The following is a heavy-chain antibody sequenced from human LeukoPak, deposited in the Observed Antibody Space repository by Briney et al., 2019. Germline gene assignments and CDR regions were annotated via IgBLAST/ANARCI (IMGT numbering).Heavy chain of an antibody. Sequence: SETLSLTCAVYGGSFSGYYWSWIRQPPGKGLEWIGYIYYSGSTNYNPSLKSRVTISVDTSKNQFSLKLSSVTAADTAVYYCARAGMATPYNWFDPWGQGTLVTVSS. CDR1: GGSFSGYY. J-gene: IGHJ5*02. V-gene: IGHV4-59*01. CDR3: ARAGMATPYNWFDP. CDR2: IYYSGST. D-gene: IGHD5-12*01.